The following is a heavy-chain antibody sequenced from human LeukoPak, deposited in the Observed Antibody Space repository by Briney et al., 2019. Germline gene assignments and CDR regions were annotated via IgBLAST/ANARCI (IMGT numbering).Heavy chain of an antibody. J-gene: IGHJ6*03. CDR1: GGSFSGYY. D-gene: IGHD5-12*01. CDR2: IYHSGST. Sequence: SETLSLTCAVYGGSFSGYYWSWIRQPPGKGLEWIGSIYHSGSTYYNPSLKSRVTISVDTSKNQFSLKLSSVTAADTAVYYCARQRRYAYYYYYYMDVWGKGTTVTISS. CDR3: ARQRRYAYYYYYYMDV. V-gene: IGHV4-34*01.